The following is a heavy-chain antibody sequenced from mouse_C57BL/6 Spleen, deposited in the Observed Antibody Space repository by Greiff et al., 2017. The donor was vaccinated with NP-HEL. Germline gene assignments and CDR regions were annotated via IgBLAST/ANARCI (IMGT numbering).Heavy chain of an antibody. J-gene: IGHJ2*01. CDR1: GYTFTSYW. Sequence: QVQLKQPGTELVKPGASVKLSCKASGYTFTSYWMHWVKQRPGQGLEWIGNINPSNGGTNYNEKFKSKATLTVDKSSSTAYMQLSSLTSEDSAVYYCAREMLRLRRKGWYFDYWGQGTTLTVSS. CDR2: INPSNGGT. V-gene: IGHV1-53*01. D-gene: IGHD2-2*01. CDR3: AREMLRLRRKGWYFDY.